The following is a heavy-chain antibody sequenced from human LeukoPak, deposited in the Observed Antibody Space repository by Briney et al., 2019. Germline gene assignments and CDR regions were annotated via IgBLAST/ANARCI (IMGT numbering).Heavy chain of an antibody. J-gene: IGHJ4*02. V-gene: IGHV3-21*01. D-gene: IGHD4-17*01. CDR1: GFTFSSYS. CDR3: ARMTTVTTFVWDY. CDR2: ISSSSSYI. Sequence: GXSLRLSCAASGFTFSSYSMNWVRQAPGKGLEWVSSISSSSSYIYYADSVKVRFTISRDKAKNSLYLQMNSLRAEDTAVYYCARMTTVTTFVWDYWGQGTLVTVSS.